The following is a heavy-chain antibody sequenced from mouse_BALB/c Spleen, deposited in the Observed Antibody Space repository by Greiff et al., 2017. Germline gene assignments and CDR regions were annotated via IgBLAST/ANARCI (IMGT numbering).Heavy chain of an antibody. D-gene: IGHD4-1*01. CDR2: ISSGSSTI. CDR3: ARSWGYYAMDY. V-gene: IGHV5-17*02. J-gene: IGHJ4*01. Sequence: EVMLVESGGGLVQPGGSRKLSCAASGFTFSSFGMHWVRQAPEKGLEWVAYISSGSSTIYYADTVKGRFTISRDNPKNTLFLQMTSLRSEDTAMYYCARSWGYYAMDYWGQGTSVTVSS. CDR1: GFTFSSFG.